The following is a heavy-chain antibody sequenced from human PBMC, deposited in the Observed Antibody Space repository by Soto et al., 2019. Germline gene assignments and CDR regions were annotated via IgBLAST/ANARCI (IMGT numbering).Heavy chain of an antibody. V-gene: IGHV3-33*01. CDR1: GFTFSSYG. J-gene: IGHJ4*02. CDR2: IWYDGSNK. CDR3: ARDDCSSTSCYGLVRY. Sequence: QVQLVESGGGVVQPGRSLRLSCAASGFTFSSYGMHWVRQAPGKGLEWVAVIWYDGSNKYYADSVKGRFTISRDNSKNTLYLHMNSLRAEDTAVYYCARDDCSSTSCYGLVRYWGQGTLVTVSS. D-gene: IGHD2-2*01.